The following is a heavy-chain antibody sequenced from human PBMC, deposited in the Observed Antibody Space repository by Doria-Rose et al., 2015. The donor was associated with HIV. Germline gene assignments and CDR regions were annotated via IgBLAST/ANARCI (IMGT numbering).Heavy chain of an antibody. Sequence: QVTLKESGPVLVKPTETLTLTCTVSGVSLSSPGMGVSWIRQPPGKALEWLANIFSDDEKSYKTSLISRLSISRGTSKSQVVLTMTDMDPVDTATYYCARIKSSRWYHKYYFDFWGQGTLVIVSA. D-gene: IGHD6-13*01. CDR3: ARIKSSRWYHKYYFDF. CDR2: IFSDDEK. CDR1: GVSLSSPGMG. J-gene: IGHJ4*02. V-gene: IGHV2-26*01.